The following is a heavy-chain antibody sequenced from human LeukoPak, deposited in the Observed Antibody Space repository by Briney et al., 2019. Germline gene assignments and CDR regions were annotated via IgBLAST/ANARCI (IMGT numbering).Heavy chain of an antibody. J-gene: IGHJ6*01. Sequence: GGSLRCSCSASGFTFYDYALHWVRQAPAKGLEWVCRICWGGASTYYADSVKGRFTISRDNRKNELYLQIVSLRTEHSPLYYFAKEFYGDYVKLGTYYGMYVWGEGTTVTVSS. CDR2: ICWGGAST. CDR1: GFTFYDYA. D-gene: IGHD4-17*01. CDR3: AKEFYGDYVKLGTYYGMYV. V-gene: IGHV3-43*02.